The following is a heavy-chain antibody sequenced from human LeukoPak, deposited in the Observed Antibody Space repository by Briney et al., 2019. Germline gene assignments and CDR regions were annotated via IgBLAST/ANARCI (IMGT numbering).Heavy chain of an antibody. D-gene: IGHD3-22*01. V-gene: IGHV3-23*01. J-gene: IGHJ4*02. CDR1: GFTFSSYA. CDR2: ISGSGGST. Sequence: GGSLRLSCAASGFTFSSYAMSWVRQAPGKGLEWVSAISGSGGSTYYADSVKGRFTISRDNSKNTLYLQMNSLRAEDTAVYYCARGGGYYDSSGYYLDYWGQGTLVTVSS. CDR3: ARGGGYYDSSGYYLDY.